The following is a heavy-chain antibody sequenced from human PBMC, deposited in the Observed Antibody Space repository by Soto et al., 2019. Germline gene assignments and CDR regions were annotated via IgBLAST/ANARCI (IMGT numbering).Heavy chain of an antibody. J-gene: IGHJ4*02. CDR1: GFTFSSYG. Sequence: GGSLRLSCAASGFTFSSYGMHWVRQAPGKGLEWVAVIWYDGSNKYYADSVKGRFTISRDNSKNTLYLQMNSLRAEDTAVYYCARDCPLHLGELSLCYWGQGTLVTVSS. CDR3: ARDCPLHLGELSLCY. D-gene: IGHD3-16*02. CDR2: IWYDGSNK. V-gene: IGHV3-33*01.